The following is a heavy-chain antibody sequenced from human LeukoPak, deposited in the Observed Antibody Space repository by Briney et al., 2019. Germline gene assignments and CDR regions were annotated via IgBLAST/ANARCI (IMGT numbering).Heavy chain of an antibody. D-gene: IGHD6-13*01. V-gene: IGHV1-18*01. J-gene: IGHJ6*03. CDR2: ISAYNGNT. CDR1: GYTFTSYG. Sequence: ASVKVSCKASGYTFTSYGISWVRQAPGQGLEWMGWISAYNGNTNYAQKLQGRVTMTTDTSTSTAYMELRSLRSDDTAVYYCARVLRRAAAGTDYYYYMDVWGKGTTVTISS. CDR3: ARVLRRAAAGTDYYYYMDV.